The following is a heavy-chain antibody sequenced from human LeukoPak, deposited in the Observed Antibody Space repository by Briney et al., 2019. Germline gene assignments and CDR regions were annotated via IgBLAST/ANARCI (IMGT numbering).Heavy chain of an antibody. J-gene: IGHJ5*02. CDR2: INHSGST. Sequence: SETLSLTCTVSGGSISSYYWSWIRQPPGKGLEWIGEINHSGSTNYNPSLKSRVTISVDTSKNQFSLKLSSVTAADTAVYYCARVSYDFWSGPFDPWGQGTLVTVSS. CDR1: GGSISSYY. V-gene: IGHV4-34*01. D-gene: IGHD3-3*01. CDR3: ARVSYDFWSGPFDP.